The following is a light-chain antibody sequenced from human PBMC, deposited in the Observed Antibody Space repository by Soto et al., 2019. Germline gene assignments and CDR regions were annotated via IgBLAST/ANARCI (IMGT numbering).Light chain of an antibody. CDR3: QQYGSLPGT. CDR2: GAS. V-gene: IGKV3-20*01. J-gene: IGKJ1*01. Sequence: EIVLTQSPGTLSLSPGERATLSCRASQSVSSSYLAWYQQNPGQAPRLLIYGASSRATRIPDRFSGSGSGTNFTLTISRLEPEDFAVYYCQQYGSLPGTFGQGTKVEIK. CDR1: QSVSSSY.